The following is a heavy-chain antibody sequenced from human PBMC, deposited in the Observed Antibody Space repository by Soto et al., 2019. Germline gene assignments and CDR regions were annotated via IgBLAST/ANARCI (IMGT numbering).Heavy chain of an antibody. J-gene: IGHJ4*01. CDR2: ITPSADHT. CDR1: GFTFSDYA. Sequence: GGSLRLSCAASGFTFSDYAMSWVRQAPGKGLEWISYITPSADHTQYADSVKGRFTISRDNAKNTLSLQMDSLRAEDTATYYCAKDSVYSSGWYWYYWGQGTLVTV. CDR3: AKDSVYSSGWYWYY. D-gene: IGHD6-19*01. V-gene: IGHV3-23*01.